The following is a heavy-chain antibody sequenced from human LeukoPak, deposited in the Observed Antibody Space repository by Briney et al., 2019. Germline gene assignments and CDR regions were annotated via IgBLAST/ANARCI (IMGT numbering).Heavy chain of an antibody. CDR3: AKVRSRCSSTSCYIKV. D-gene: IGHD2-2*02. V-gene: IGHV3-30*02. Sequence: GGSLRLSCAASGFTFSSYGMHWVRQAPGKGLEWVAFIRYDGSNKYYADSVKGRFTISRDNSKNTLYLQMNSLRAEDTAVYYCAKVRSRCSSTSCYIKVWGQGTLVTVSS. CDR2: IRYDGSNK. CDR1: GFTFSSYG. J-gene: IGHJ4*02.